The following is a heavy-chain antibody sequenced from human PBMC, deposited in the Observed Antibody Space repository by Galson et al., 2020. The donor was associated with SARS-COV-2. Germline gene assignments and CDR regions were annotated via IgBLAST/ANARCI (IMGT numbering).Heavy chain of an antibody. Sequence: SVQGRFSISRDDSKNIAYLQMNSLKTADTAVYYCATVFGVLIGDYWGQGTLVTVSS. CDR3: ATVFGVLIGDY. D-gene: IGHD3-3*01. J-gene: IGHJ4*02. V-gene: IGHV3-49*02.